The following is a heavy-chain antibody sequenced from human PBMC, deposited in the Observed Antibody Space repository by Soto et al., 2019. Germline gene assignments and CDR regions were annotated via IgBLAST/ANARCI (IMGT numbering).Heavy chain of an antibody. J-gene: IGHJ4*02. Sequence: SETLSLTCTVSGGSVSSGSYYWSWIRQPPGRGLEWIGYIYYSGSTNYNPSLKSRVTISVDTSKNQFSLKLSSVTAADTAVYYCARKGGAARGFDYWRQGTLVTVSS. CDR1: GGSVSSGSYY. V-gene: IGHV4-61*01. D-gene: IGHD6-6*01. CDR3: ARKGGAARGFDY. CDR2: IYYSGST.